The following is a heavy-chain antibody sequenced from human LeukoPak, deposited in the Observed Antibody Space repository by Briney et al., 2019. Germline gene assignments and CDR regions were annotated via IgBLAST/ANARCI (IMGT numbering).Heavy chain of an antibody. J-gene: IGHJ5*02. D-gene: IGHD2-2*01. CDR1: GGSFSGYY. CDR3: ATGYCSSTSCPQPNWFDP. CDR2: INHSGST. Sequence: SEILSLTCAVYGGSFSGYYWSWIRQPPGKGLEWIGEINHSGSTNYNPSLKSRVTISVDTSKNQFSLKLSSVTAADTAVYYCATGYCSSTSCPQPNWFDPWGQGTLVTVSS. V-gene: IGHV4-34*01.